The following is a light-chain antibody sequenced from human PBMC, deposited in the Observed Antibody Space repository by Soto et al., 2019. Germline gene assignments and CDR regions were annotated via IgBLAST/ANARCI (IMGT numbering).Light chain of an antibody. CDR3: SSFTSSTTLVV. V-gene: IGLV2-14*03. CDR1: SSDVGGYNY. Sequence: QSALTQPASVSGSPGQSIIISCTGTSSDVGGYNYVSWYQQHPGKAPKLMIYDVSNRPSGVSNRFSGSKSGNTASLTISGLQAEDEADYYCSSFTSSTTLVVFGTGTKLTV. CDR2: DVS. J-gene: IGLJ1*01.